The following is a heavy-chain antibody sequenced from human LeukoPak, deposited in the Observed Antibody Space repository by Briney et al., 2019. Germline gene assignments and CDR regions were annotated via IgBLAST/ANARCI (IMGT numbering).Heavy chain of an antibody. CDR1: GYSFTSYW. D-gene: IGHD6-6*01. CDR2: IYPGDSDT. Sequence: GESLKISCKGSGYSFTSYWIGWVRQMPGKGLEWMGIIYPGDSDTKYSPSFQSQVTISVNKSINTAYPQWSSLEAWDTAMYYCARFVRPGKNSRGFDYWGQGTLVTVSS. CDR3: ARFVRPGKNSRGFDY. J-gene: IGHJ4*02. V-gene: IGHV5-51*01.